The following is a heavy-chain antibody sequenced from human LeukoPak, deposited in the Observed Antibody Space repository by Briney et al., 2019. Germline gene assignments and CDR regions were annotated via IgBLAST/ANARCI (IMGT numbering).Heavy chain of an antibody. CDR1: GYTFTSYG. V-gene: IGHV1-18*01. D-gene: IGHD3-9*01. CDR2: ISAYNGNT. CDR3: ARDSPRYFDWLLDY. Sequence: GASVKVSCKASGYTFTSYGISWVGQAPGQGLEWMGWISAYNGNTNYAQKLQGRVTMTTDTSTSTAYMELRSLRSDDTAVYYCARDSPRYFDWLLDYWGQGTLVTVSS. J-gene: IGHJ4*02.